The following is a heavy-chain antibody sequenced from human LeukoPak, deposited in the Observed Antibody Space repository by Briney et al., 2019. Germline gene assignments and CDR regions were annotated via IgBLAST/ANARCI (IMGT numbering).Heavy chain of an antibody. CDR1: GGPFSGYY. CDR2: INHSGST. V-gene: IGHV4-34*01. J-gene: IGHJ4*02. CDR3: ARGGGWPRILYSD. D-gene: IGHD2-15*01. Sequence: SETLSLTCAVYGGPFSGYYWSWIRQPPGKGLEWIGEINHSGSTNYNPSLKSRVTISVDTSKNQFSLKLSSVTAADTAVYYCARGGGWPRILYSDWGQGTLVTVSS.